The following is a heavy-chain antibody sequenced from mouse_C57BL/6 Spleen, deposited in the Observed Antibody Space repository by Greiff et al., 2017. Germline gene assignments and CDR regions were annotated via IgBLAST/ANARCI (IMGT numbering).Heavy chain of an antibody. CDR2: ISDGGSYT. J-gene: IGHJ2*01. D-gene: IGHD2-4*01. V-gene: IGHV5-4*01. Sequence: EVMLVESGGGLVKPGGSLKLSCAASGFTFSSYAMSWVRQTPEKRLEWVATISDGGSYTYYPDNVKGRFTISRDNAKNNLYLQMSHLKSEDTAMYYCAREYDYDAGGYCDYWGQGTTLTVSS. CDR3: AREYDYDAGGYCDY. CDR1: GFTFSSYA.